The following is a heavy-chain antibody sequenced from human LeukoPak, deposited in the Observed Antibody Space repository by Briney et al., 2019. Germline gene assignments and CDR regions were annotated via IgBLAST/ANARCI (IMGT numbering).Heavy chain of an antibody. Sequence: ASVKVSCKASGYTFTGYYMHWVRQAPGQGLEWMGWINPNSGGTNYAQKFQGRVTMTTDTSTSTAYMELRSLRSDDTAVYYCARGYSSGWLYYCYYMDVWGKGTTVTISS. CDR2: INPNSGGT. J-gene: IGHJ6*03. D-gene: IGHD6-19*01. CDR1: GYTFTGYY. CDR3: ARGYSSGWLYYCYYMDV. V-gene: IGHV1-2*02.